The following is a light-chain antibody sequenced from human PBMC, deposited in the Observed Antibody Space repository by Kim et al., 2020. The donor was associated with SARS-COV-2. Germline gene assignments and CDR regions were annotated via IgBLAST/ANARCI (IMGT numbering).Light chain of an antibody. CDR2: GAS. CDR3: QRYGTTART. CDR1: QTISSSY. J-gene: IGKJ2*02. V-gene: IGKV3-20*01. Sequence: LSPGESATLSCRASQTISSSYLAWYQQKPGQAPRLLIYGASSRATGIPDRFSGSGSETDFTLTISRLEPEDFAVYYCQRYGTTARTFGQGTKLEI.